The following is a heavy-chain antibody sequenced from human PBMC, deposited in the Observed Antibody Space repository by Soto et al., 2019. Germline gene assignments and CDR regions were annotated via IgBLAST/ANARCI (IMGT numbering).Heavy chain of an antibody. CDR2: IHHFGTT. CDR3: ARVICASSICYFPAWFDP. CDR1: GDSINSDGYF. J-gene: IGHJ5*02. Sequence: SETLSLTCTVSGDSINSDGYFWSWIRQHPGKGLEWIGSIHHFGTTYYNPSLNSRLTMSMDASKKQFSLNLMSVTAADTAVYYCARVICASSICYFPAWFDPWGRGTLVTVSS. V-gene: IGHV4-31*03. D-gene: IGHD2-21*01.